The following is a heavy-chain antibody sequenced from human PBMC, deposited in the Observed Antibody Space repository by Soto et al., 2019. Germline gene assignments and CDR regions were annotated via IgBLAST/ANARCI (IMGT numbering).Heavy chain of an antibody. CDR1: GVSISDTSYY. Sequence: QLQLQESGPGLVKPSATLSLTCNVSGVSISDTSYYWGWIRQPPGKGLEWIGTIYFSGTTFYNPFLKSRLTISVETCKNQFSLRLRSVTAADTAVYYCARHGSYWGQGTLVAASS. CDR2: IYFSGTT. V-gene: IGHV4-39*01. CDR3: ARHGSY. J-gene: IGHJ4*02.